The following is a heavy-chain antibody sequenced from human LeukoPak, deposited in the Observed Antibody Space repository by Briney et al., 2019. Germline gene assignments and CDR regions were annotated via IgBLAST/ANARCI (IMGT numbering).Heavy chain of an antibody. Sequence: SETLSLTCTVSGASISGYYLNWIRQPPPKGLPWIGYTYYTGSTTYHPSLNSRATISVDTSTNQFSLTLSSVTAAETAVYYCAIRSGRNYYGVDVWGQGTTVTVSS. V-gene: IGHV4-59*08. CDR2: TYYTGST. CDR1: GASISGYY. CDR3: AIRSGRNYYGVDV. D-gene: IGHD1-26*01. J-gene: IGHJ6*02.